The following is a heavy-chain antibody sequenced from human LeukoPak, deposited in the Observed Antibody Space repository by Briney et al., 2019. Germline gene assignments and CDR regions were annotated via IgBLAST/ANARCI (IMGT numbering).Heavy chain of an antibody. D-gene: IGHD6-19*01. CDR2: ISDSGRTV. Sequence: GGSLRLSCAASGFTFSTYSMNWVRQAPGKGLEWVSYISDSGRTVYNADSVKGRFAISRDSAKNSLYLRMNSLRAEDTAVYYCVRDHSGWSLDPWGQGTLVTVSS. J-gene: IGHJ5*02. CDR1: GFTFSTYS. CDR3: VRDHSGWSLDP. V-gene: IGHV3-48*04.